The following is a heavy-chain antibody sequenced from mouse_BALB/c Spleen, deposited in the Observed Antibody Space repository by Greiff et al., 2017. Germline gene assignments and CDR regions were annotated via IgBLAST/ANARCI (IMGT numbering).Heavy chain of an antibody. J-gene: IGHJ2*01. Sequence: EVMLVESGGGLVQPGGSLRLSCATSGFTFTDYYMSWVRQPPGKALEWLGFIRNKANGYTTEYSASVKGRFTISRDNSQSILYLQMNTLRAEDSATYYCARDVGYLDYWGQGTTLTVSS. CDR1: GFTFTDYY. CDR2: IRNKANGYTT. V-gene: IGHV7-3*02. CDR3: ARDVGYLDY.